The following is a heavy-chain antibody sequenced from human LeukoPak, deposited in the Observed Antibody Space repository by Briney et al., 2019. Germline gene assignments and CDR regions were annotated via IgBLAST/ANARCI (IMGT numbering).Heavy chain of an antibody. J-gene: IGHJ4*02. CDR3: ARGRNYYDNNYLWTYYFDY. CDR2: INQDGSGT. CDR1: GFTFSTSW. D-gene: IGHD3-22*01. Sequence: GGSLRLSCAASGFTFSTSWMSWVRRAPGKGLEWVANINQDGSGTYYVGSVKGRFTISRDNVKNSLYLQMNSLRAEDTAVYYCARGRNYYDNNYLWTYYFDYWGQGTLVAVSS. V-gene: IGHV3-7*01.